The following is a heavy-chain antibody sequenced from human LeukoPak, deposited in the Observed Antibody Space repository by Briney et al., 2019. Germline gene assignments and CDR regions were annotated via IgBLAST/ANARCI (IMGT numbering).Heavy chain of an antibody. CDR2: IYYSGST. CDR1: GGSISSGGYH. D-gene: IGHD6-13*01. CDR3: ARVKTSIAAEWFDP. J-gene: IGHJ5*02. V-gene: IGHV4-31*03. Sequence: PSQTLSLTCTVSGGSISSGGYHWSWIRQHPGKGLEWIGYIYYSGSTYYNPSLKSRVTISVDTSKNQFSLKLSSVTAADTAVYYCARVKTSIAAEWFDPWGQGTLVTVSS.